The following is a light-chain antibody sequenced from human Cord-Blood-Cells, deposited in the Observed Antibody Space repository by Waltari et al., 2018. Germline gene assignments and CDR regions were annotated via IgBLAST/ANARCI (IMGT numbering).Light chain of an antibody. CDR3: SSYTSSSTYV. Sequence: QSALTQPPSVSGSPGQSVTISCTGTSSDVGSYNRVSWYQQPPGTAPNLMIYEGSNRPSGVPDRFSGSKSGNTASLTISGLQAEDEADYYCSSYTSSSTYVFGTGTKVTVL. CDR2: EGS. V-gene: IGLV2-18*02. J-gene: IGLJ1*01. CDR1: SSDVGSYNR.